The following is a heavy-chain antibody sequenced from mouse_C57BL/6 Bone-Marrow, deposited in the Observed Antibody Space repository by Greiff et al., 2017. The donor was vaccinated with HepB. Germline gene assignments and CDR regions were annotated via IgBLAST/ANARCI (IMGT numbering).Heavy chain of an antibody. CDR1: GYTFTSYW. J-gene: IGHJ4*01. D-gene: IGHD2-14*01. V-gene: IGHV1-64*01. Sequence: QVQLQQPGAELVKPGASVKLSCKASGYTFTSYWMHWVKQRPGQGLEWIGMIHPNSGSTNYNEKFKSTATLTVDKSSSTAYMQLSSLTSEDSAVYYCARRGVREGYAMDYWGQGTSVTVSS. CDR3: ARRGVREGYAMDY. CDR2: IHPNSGST.